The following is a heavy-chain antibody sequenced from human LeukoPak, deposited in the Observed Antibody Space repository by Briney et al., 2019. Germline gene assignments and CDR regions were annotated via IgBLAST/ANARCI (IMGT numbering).Heavy chain of an antibody. CDR2: IYYSGST. Sequence: SKTLSLTCTVSGGSISSYYWSWIRQPPGKGLEWIGYIYYSGSTNYNPSLKSRVTISVDTSKNQFSLKLSSVTAADTAVYYCARHGYYDILTGYYYYYGMDVWGQGTTVTVSS. V-gene: IGHV4-59*08. D-gene: IGHD3-9*01. CDR3: ARHGYYDILTGYYYYYGMDV. CDR1: GGSISSYY. J-gene: IGHJ6*02.